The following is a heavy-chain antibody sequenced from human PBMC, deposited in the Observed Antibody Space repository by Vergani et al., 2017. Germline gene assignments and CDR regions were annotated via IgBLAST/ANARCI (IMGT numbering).Heavy chain of an antibody. V-gene: IGHV3-30*03. Sequence: QVQLVESGGGVVQPGRSLRLSCAASGFTFSSYGIHWVRQAPGKGLEWVAVISYDGSSRYYADSVKGRFTISRDNSKNTLYLQMNSLRAEDTAVYYCARDPIHDYWGQGTLVTVSS. CDR1: GFTFSSYG. CDR2: ISYDGSSR. CDR3: ARDPIHDY. J-gene: IGHJ4*02.